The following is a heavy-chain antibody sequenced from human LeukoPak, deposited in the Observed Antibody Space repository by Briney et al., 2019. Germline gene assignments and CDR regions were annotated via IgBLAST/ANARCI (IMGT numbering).Heavy chain of an antibody. Sequence: SETLSLTCAVYGGSFTGYYYRWVRQPPGKGLEWIGDIDESGSTNYNPSLKNRVTISVDTSKKQFSLKMISLTAADTAVYYCARVPYCGGDCLDWFDPWGQGTLVTVSS. V-gene: IGHV4-34*01. D-gene: IGHD2-21*02. CDR3: ARVPYCGGDCLDWFDP. CDR1: GGSFTGYY. CDR2: IDESGST. J-gene: IGHJ5*02.